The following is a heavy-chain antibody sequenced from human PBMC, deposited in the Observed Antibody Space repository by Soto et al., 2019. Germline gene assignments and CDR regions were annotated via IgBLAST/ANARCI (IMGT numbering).Heavy chain of an antibody. CDR1: GGTFSSYA. J-gene: IGHJ6*02. Sequence: ASVKVSCKASGGTFSSYAISWVRQAPGQGLEWMGGIIPIFGTANYAQKFQGRVTITADESTSTAYMELSSLRCEDTAVYYCARISTTGYYIGGPDYYYYYGMDVWGQGTRVTVSS. V-gene: IGHV1-69*13. D-gene: IGHD3-9*01. CDR2: IIPIFGTA. CDR3: ARISTTGYYIGGPDYYYYYGMDV.